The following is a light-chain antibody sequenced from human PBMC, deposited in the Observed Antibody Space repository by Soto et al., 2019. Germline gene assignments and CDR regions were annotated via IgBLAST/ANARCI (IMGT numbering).Light chain of an antibody. Sequence: EIVMTQSPATLSVSPGERATLSCRASQSVSANLAWYQQKPGQAPRLLIYGASSRATGIPDRFSGSGSGADFTLTIRRLEPEDFAVYYCQQYGSSPSITCGQGTRREIK. CDR1: QSVSAN. CDR2: GAS. V-gene: IGKV3-20*01. J-gene: IGKJ5*01. CDR3: QQYGSSPSIT.